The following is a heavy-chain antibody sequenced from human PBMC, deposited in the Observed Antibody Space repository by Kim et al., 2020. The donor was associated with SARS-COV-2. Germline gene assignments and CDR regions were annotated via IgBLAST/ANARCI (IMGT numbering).Heavy chain of an antibody. Sequence: SETLSLTCSVSGGSITAYYWNWIRQPPGKGLEWLGYIYHSGSTTYNPSLKSRLTISVDTSKNQFPLKLKSVTSADTAVYFCSRDRRGGTGCFDSWGHGA. V-gene: IGHV4-59*13. J-gene: IGHJ4*01. D-gene: IGHD3-16*01. CDR1: GGSITAYY. CDR3: SRDRRGGTGCFDS. CDR2: IYHSGST.